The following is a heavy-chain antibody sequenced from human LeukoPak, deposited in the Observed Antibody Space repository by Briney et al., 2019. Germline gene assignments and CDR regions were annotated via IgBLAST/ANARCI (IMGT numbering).Heavy chain of an antibody. CDR3: ARYSDRGELYPSY. D-gene: IGHD2-2*01. CDR2: VYSGGKT. Sequence: GGSLRLSCAATGFTVSSSYMSWVRQAPGKGLEWVSVVYSGGKTYYADSVKGRFSISRDNSKNMVYLQMNSLRAEDTAVYYCARYSDRGELYPSYWGQGTLVTVS. J-gene: IGHJ4*02. CDR1: GFTVSSSY. V-gene: IGHV3-66*01.